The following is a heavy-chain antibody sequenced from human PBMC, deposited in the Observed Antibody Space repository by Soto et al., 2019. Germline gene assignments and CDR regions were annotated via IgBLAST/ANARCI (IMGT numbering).Heavy chain of an antibody. CDR3: ARRYGVAFDN. J-gene: IGHJ3*02. V-gene: IGHV4-59*08. CDR1: GGSISSYY. CDR2: IYYVGST. D-gene: IGHD4-17*01. Sequence: QVQLQESGPGLVKPSETLSLTCTVSGGSISSYYWCWIRQPPGQGLAWIGYIYYVGSTNYNPSLKRRVTISVDTSKNHFSLKLSSVTAADTAVYYCARRYGVAFDNWGQGTMVTVSS.